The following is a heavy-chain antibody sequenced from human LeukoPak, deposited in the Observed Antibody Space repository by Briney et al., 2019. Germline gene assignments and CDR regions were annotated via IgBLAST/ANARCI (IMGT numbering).Heavy chain of an antibody. CDR2: TNWDGAST. CDR3: GRVYCSTTSCYDYYDYYMDV. Sequence: LAGGSLRLSCAASGFRFDDYGMSWVRHVPGKGLEWVSGTNWDGASTGYADSVKGRFTISRDNVKNFLYLQMNSLRVEDTALYFCGRVYCSTTSCYDYYDYYMDVWGKGTTVTVSS. D-gene: IGHD2-2*01. J-gene: IGHJ6*03. CDR1: GFRFDDYG. V-gene: IGHV3-20*04.